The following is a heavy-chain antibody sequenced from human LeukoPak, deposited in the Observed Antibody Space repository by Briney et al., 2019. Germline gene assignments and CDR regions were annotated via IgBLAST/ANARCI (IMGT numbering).Heavy chain of an antibody. D-gene: IGHD6-19*01. CDR2: IYYSGST. V-gene: IGHV4-59*12. CDR1: GGSISPYY. J-gene: IGHJ4*02. CDR3: ARGRGEAVGDY. Sequence: SETLSLTCTVSGGSISPYYWSWIRQPPGKGLEWIGYIYYSGSTNYNPSLKSRVTISVDTSKNQFSLKLSSVTAADTAVYYCARGRGEAVGDYWGQGTLVTVSS.